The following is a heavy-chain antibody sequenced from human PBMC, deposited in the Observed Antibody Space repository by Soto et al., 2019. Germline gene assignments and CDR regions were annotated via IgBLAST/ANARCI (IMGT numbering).Heavy chain of an antibody. CDR1: GYTFTNYY. CDR3: ARGDKDY. CDR2: IHPDSGHT. V-gene: IGHV1-46*03. J-gene: IGHJ4*02. Sequence: QVQLVQSGAEVKKPGASVKVSCKASGYTFTNYYVQWVRQAPGQGLEWMGVIHPDSGHTTYSQKFQERVDQIRDHLTSTIYMDLGILRPEGTAVYYCARGDKDYWGQGTLVTVSS.